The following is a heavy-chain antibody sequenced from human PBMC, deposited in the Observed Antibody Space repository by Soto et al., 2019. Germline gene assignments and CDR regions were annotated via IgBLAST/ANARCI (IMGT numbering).Heavy chain of an antibody. CDR2: ISGSGGST. J-gene: IGHJ3*02. D-gene: IGHD5-12*01. CDR3: AKDRPRYSGYEADAFDI. Sequence: QSGGSLRLSCAASGCTFSSYAMSWVRQAPGKGLEWVSAISGSGGSTYYADSVKGRFTISRDNSKNTLYLQMNSLRAEDTAVYYCAKDRPRYSGYEADAFDIWGQGTMVTVS. V-gene: IGHV3-23*01. CDR1: GCTFSSYA.